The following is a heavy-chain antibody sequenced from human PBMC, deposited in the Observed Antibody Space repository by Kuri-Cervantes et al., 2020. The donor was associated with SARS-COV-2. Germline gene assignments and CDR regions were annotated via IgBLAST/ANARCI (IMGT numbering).Heavy chain of an antibody. CDR1: GGSISSSSYY. CDR3: ATQMMSSITIFGVVITRNWFDP. V-gene: IGHV4-39*01. J-gene: IGHJ5*02. D-gene: IGHD3-3*01. Sequence: SETLSLTCTVSGGSISSSSYYWGWIRQPPGKGLEWIGSIYYSGSTYYNPSLKSRVTISVDTSKNQFSLKLSSVTAADTAVCYCATQMMSSITIFGVVITRNWFDPWGQGTLVTVSS. CDR2: IYYSGST.